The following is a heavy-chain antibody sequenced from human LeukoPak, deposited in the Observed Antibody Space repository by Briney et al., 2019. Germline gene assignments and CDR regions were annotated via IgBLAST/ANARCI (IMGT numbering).Heavy chain of an antibody. CDR1: GYTFTSYG. J-gene: IGHJ6*02. CDR3: ARDRGARITMVRGVMPYGMDV. Sequence: ASVKVSCKASGYTFTSYGISWVRQAPGQGLEWVGWISAYNGNTNYAQKLQGRVTMTTDTSTSTAYMELRSLRSDDTAVYYCARDRGARITMVRGVMPYGMDVWGQGTTVTVSS. CDR2: ISAYNGNT. V-gene: IGHV1-18*01. D-gene: IGHD3-10*01.